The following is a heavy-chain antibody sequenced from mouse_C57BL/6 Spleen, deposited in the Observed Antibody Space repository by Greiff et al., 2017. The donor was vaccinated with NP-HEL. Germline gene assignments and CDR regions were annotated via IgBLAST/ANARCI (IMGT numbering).Heavy chain of an antibody. Sequence: EVKLMESGGDLVKPGGSLKLSCAASGFTFSSYGMSWVRQTPDKRLEWVATISSGGSYTYYPDSVKGRFTISRDNAKNTRYLQMSSLKSEDTAMYYCARGRDKRGYFDVWGTGTTVTVSS. CDR3: ARGRDKRGYFDV. J-gene: IGHJ1*03. CDR2: ISSGGSYT. D-gene: IGHD3-3*01. CDR1: GFTFSSYG. V-gene: IGHV5-6*01.